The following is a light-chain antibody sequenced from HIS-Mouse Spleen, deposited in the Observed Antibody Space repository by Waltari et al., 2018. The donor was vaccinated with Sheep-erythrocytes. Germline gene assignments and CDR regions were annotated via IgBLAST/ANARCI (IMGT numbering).Light chain of an antibody. CDR1: SSDVVSYNL. Sequence: QSALTQPASVSGSPVQSISIPCTGTSSDVVSYNLVSWYQQHPGKAPKLMIYEGSKRPSGVSNRFSGSKSGNTASLTISGLQAEDEADYYCCSYAGSSTWVFGGGTKLTVL. CDR2: EGS. V-gene: IGLV2-23*01. CDR3: CSYAGSSTWV. J-gene: IGLJ3*02.